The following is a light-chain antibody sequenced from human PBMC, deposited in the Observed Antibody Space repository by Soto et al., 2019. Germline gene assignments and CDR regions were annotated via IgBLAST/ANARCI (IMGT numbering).Light chain of an antibody. V-gene: IGKV3-20*01. CDR3: QPYGSSSWT. Sequence: EIVLTQSPGTLSLSPGERATLSCRASQSVSSSYLAWYQQKPGQAPRLLIYGTSSRATAIPDRLSGSGSGTDFTLTISRLEPEDFAVYYCQPYGSSSWTFGQGTKVDIK. CDR1: QSVSSSY. CDR2: GTS. J-gene: IGKJ1*01.